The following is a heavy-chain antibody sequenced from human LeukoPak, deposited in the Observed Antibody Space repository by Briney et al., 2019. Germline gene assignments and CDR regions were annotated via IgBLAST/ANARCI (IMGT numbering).Heavy chain of an antibody. CDR2: IHNDGST. J-gene: IGHJ3*02. D-gene: IGHD2/OR15-2a*01. V-gene: IGHV3-53*01. CDR3: ARNILFAFDI. CDR1: GLTVSSSY. Sequence: PGESLRFSCAASGLTVSSSYMSWVRQAPGKGLEWVSIIHNDGSTYYADSMKGRFTISRDNSKNTLYLQVNSLRAEDTAMYYCARNILFAFDIWGQGTMVTVSS.